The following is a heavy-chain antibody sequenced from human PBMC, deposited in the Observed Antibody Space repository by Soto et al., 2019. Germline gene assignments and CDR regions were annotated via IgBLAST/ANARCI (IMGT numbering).Heavy chain of an antibody. J-gene: IGHJ6*02. D-gene: IGHD1-1*01. CDR3: ARARNWNAGLNV. CDR1: GPTLTGYY. Sequence: VSVKVFCRAPGPTLTGYYMHWVRQAPGQGPAWMGWINPNSGGTNYAQKFPGRVTMTRDTSISTAYMELSRLRSDDTPVDYCARARNWNAGLNVYDQETTFTVSS. CDR2: INPNSGGT. V-gene: IGHV1-2*02.